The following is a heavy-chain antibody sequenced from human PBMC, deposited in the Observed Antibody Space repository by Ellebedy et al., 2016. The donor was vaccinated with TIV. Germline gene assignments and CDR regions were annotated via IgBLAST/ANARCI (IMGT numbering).Heavy chain of an antibody. CDR3: ARGMSQGLWWPYFDY. Sequence: AASVKVSCKASGYTFTGYYMHWVRQAPGQGLEWMGWINPNSGGTNYAQKFQGWVTMTRDTSISTAYMELRRLRSDDTAVYYCARGMSQGLWWPYFDYWGQGTLVTVFS. V-gene: IGHV1-2*04. CDR1: GYTFTGYY. J-gene: IGHJ4*02. D-gene: IGHD2-21*01. CDR2: INPNSGGT.